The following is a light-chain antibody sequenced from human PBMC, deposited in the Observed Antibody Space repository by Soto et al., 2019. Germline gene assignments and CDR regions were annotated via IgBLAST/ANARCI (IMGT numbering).Light chain of an antibody. V-gene: IGLV2-14*01. CDR1: SSDIGSYNY. CDR2: DVS. J-gene: IGLJ1*01. CDR3: SSYTGSSTPYV. Sequence: QSALTQPASVSGSPGQSITISCTGTSSDIGSYNYVSWYQQHPGKAPKLMIYDVSNRPSGVSNRFSGSKSGNTASLTISGLQADDEADYYCSSYTGSSTPYVFGTGTKVTVL.